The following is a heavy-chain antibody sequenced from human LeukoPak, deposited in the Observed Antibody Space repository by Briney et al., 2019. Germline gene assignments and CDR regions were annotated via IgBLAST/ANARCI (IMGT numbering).Heavy chain of an antibody. Sequence: PSETLSLTCTVPGGSISSYYWSWIRQPPGKGLEWIGYIYYSGSTNYNPSLKSRVTISVDTSKNQFSLKLSSVTAADTAVYYYATERWLHWFDPWGQGTLVTVSS. D-gene: IGHD5-24*01. CDR2: IYYSGST. CDR1: GGSISSYY. V-gene: IGHV4-59*01. J-gene: IGHJ5*02. CDR3: ATERWLHWFDP.